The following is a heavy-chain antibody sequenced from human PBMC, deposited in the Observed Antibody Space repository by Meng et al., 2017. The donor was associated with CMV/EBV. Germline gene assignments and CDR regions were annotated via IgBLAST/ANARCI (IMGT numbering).Heavy chain of an antibody. CDR3: ARDPCCSSTSYYST. V-gene: IGHV3-74*01. D-gene: IGHD2-2*01. CDR2: NNSDWSST. Sequence: GESPKTPRAASGFTLSGYRMHLVPQAPGKGLVWVSRNNSDWSSTSYADSVKGRFTISRDNTKNTLYLQMNSLKAEGTAVYYCARDPCCSSTSYYSTWGHGTTVTVSS. CDR1: GFTLSGYR. J-gene: IGHJ6*02.